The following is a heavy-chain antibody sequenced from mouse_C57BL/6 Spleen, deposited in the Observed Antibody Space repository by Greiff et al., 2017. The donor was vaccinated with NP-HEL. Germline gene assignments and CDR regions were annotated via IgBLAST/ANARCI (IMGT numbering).Heavy chain of an antibody. CDR2: IHPNSGST. Sequence: VQLQQSGAELVKPGASVKLSCKASGYTFTSYWMHWVKQRPGQGLEWIGMIHPNSGSTNYNEKFKSKATLTVDKSSSTAYMQLSSLTSEDSAVYDCARPSGTWFAYWGQGTLVTVSA. D-gene: IGHD4-1*01. V-gene: IGHV1-64*01. J-gene: IGHJ3*01. CDR3: ARPSGTWFAY. CDR1: GYTFTSYW.